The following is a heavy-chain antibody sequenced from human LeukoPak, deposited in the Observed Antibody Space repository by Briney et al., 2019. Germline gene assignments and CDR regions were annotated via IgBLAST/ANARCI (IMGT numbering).Heavy chain of an antibody. V-gene: IGHV4-31*03. Sequence: SQTLSLTRTVSGGSISSGGDYWSWIRQHPGKGLEWIGYIYYSGSTYYNPPLKSRVTISVDTSKNQFSLKLSSVTAADTAVYYCARGGEQLPWLPHYDSSGYYDYWGQGTLVTVSS. CDR1: GGSISSGGDY. CDR2: IYYSGST. D-gene: IGHD3-22*01. CDR3: ARGGEQLPWLPHYDSSGYYDY. J-gene: IGHJ4*02.